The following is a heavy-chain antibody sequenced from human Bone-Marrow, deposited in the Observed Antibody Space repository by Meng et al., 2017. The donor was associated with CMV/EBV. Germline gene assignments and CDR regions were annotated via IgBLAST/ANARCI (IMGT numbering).Heavy chain of an antibody. CDR3: ARGTLPYYYYGMDV. V-gene: IGHV4-39*07. J-gene: IGHJ6*02. Sequence: SETLSLTCTVSGGSISSSSYYWGWIRQPPGKGLEWIGSIYYSGSTNYNPSLKSRVTISVDTSKNQFSLKLSSVTAADTAVYYCARGTLPYYYYGMDVWGQGTTVTVSS. CDR1: GGSISSSSYY. CDR2: IYYSGST.